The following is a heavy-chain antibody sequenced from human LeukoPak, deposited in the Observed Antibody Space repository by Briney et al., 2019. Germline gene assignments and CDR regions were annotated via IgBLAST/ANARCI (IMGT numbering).Heavy chain of an antibody. D-gene: IGHD6-6*01. Sequence: ASVTVSCKASGYTFTGYYMHWVRQAPGQGLEWMGWINPNSGGTNYAQKFQGRVTTTRDTSISTAYMELSRLRSDDTAVYYCARDDSSIEYSSSSGAFDIWGQGTMVTVSS. CDR3: ARDDSSIEYSSSSGAFDI. V-gene: IGHV1-2*02. CDR2: INPNSGGT. CDR1: GYTFTGYY. J-gene: IGHJ3*02.